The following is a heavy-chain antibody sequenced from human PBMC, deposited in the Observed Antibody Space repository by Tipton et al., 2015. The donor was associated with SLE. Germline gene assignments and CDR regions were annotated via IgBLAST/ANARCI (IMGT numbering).Heavy chain of an antibody. CDR1: GFDFDDYA. CDR3: ARESLSSSSDGYYYYMDV. Sequence: SLRLSCAASGFDFDDYAMHWVRQAPGKGLEWVAGISWDSDDIYYADSVQGRFTISRDNGKSSLYLHMSGLRPEDTALYYCARESLSSSSDGYYYYMDVWGKGTTVPVSS. V-gene: IGHV3-9*01. D-gene: IGHD6-6*01. CDR2: ISWDSDDI. J-gene: IGHJ6*03.